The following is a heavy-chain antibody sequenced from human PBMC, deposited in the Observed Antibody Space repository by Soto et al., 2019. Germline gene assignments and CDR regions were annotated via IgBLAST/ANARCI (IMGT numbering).Heavy chain of an antibody. J-gene: IGHJ4*02. CDR2: IIPIFGTA. CDR1: GGTFSSYA. CDR3: ARDEQLARVGFDY. D-gene: IGHD6-6*01. Sequence: SVKVSCKASGGTFSSYAISWVRQAPGQGLEWMGGIIPIFGTANYAQKFQGRVTITADESTSTAYMELSSLRSEDTAVYYCARDEQLARVGFDYWGQGTLVTVSS. V-gene: IGHV1-69*13.